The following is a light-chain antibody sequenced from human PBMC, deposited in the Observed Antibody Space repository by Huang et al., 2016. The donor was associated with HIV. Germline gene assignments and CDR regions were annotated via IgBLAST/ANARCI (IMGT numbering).Light chain of an antibody. CDR3: QQYGSSPLT. CDR1: QSLSSSD. CDR2: DAS. Sequence: EIVLTQSPATLSLSPGERATLSCGASQSLSSSDLAWYQQKPGLAPRLLIYDASNRATGIPDRFSGSGSGTDFTLTISRLEPEDFAVYYCQQYGSSPLTFGGGPRWRSN. V-gene: IGKV3D-20*01. J-gene: IGKJ4*01.